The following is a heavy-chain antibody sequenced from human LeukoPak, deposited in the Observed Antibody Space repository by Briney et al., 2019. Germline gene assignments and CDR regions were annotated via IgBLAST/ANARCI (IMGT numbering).Heavy chain of an antibody. CDR3: ARVLTAAGLDF. J-gene: IGHJ4*02. CDR1: GGSISGSRT. V-gene: IGHV4-39*07. Sequence: SETLSLTCTVSGGSISGSRTWGWVRQPPGMGLEWIGNIHSDARTASNPSLKSRVTMALHTSTNQFSLRVNSVTAADTAFYYCARVLTAAGLDFWGQGILVTISS. CDR2: IHSDART. D-gene: IGHD6-25*01.